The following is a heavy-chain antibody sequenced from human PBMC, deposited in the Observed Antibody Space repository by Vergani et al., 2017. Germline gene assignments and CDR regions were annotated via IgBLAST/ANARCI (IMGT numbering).Heavy chain of an antibody. CDR1: GGTFSSYA. J-gene: IGHJ6*03. CDR2: IIPIFGTA. D-gene: IGHD2-2*01. CDR3: ARGRPVVVVPAAMPTGRYYYYMDV. V-gene: IGHV1-69*06. Sequence: QVQLVQSGAEVKKPGSSVKVSCKASGGTFSSYAISWVRQAPGQGLEWMGGIIPIFGTANYAQKFQGRVTITADKSTSTAYMELSSLRSEDTAVYYCARGRPVVVVPAAMPTGRYYYYMDVWGKGTTVTVSS.